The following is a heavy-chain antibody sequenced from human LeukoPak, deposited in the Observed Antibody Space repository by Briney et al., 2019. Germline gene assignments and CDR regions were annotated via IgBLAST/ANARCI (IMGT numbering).Heavy chain of an antibody. Sequence: SETLSLTCAVYGGSFSGYYRSWLRQPPGKGLEWIGEINHSGSTNYNPSLKSRVTISVDTSKNQFSLKLSSVTAADTAVYYCARNPSVHYFDYWGQGTLVTVSS. CDR3: ARNPSVHYFDY. D-gene: IGHD2-2*01. CDR2: INHSGST. CDR1: GGSFSGYY. V-gene: IGHV4-34*01. J-gene: IGHJ4*02.